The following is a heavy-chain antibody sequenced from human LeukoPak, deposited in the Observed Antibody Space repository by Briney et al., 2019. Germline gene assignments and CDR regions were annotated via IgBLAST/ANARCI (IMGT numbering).Heavy chain of an antibody. Sequence: GGSLRLSCAASGFTFSSYWMSWVRQAPGKGLEWVALISSDTTHTFYGDSVKGRFTISRDNGKNSVSLQMDSLRVEDTAMYYCARGGICRSGGSCYSSIDYWGQGTLVTVSS. V-gene: IGHV3-21*01. J-gene: IGHJ4*02. CDR2: ISSDTTHT. CDR1: GFTFSSYW. CDR3: ARGGICRSGGSCYSSIDY. D-gene: IGHD2-15*01.